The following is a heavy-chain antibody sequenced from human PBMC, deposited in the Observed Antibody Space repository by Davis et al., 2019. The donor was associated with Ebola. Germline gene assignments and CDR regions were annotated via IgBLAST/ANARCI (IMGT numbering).Heavy chain of an antibody. V-gene: IGHV1-69*05. CDR1: GGTFSSYT. CDR3: ARVGHCSSNSCLYYYYYHGMDV. CDR2: VIPVFGTT. J-gene: IGHJ6*02. D-gene: IGHD2-2*01. Sequence: SVKVSCKASGGTFSSYTITWVRQAPGQGLEWMGWVIPVFGTTNYAQKLQGRVTMTTDTSTSTAYMELRSLRSDDTAVYYCARVGHCSSNSCLYYYYYHGMDVWGQGTTVTVSS.